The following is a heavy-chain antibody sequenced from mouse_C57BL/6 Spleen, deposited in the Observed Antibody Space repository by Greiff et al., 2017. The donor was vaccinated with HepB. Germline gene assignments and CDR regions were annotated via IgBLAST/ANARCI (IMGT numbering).Heavy chain of an antibody. CDR2: IHPNSGST. Sequence: QVPLQQPGAELVKPGASVKLSCKASGYTFTSYWMHWVKQRPGQGLEWIGMIHPNSGSTNYNEKFKSKATLTVDKSSSTAYMHISSQTSEDSAVYYCARWDDYNGYFDYWGQGTTLTVSS. V-gene: IGHV1-64*01. D-gene: IGHD2-4*01. CDR1: GYTFTSYW. J-gene: IGHJ2*01. CDR3: ARWDDYNGYFDY.